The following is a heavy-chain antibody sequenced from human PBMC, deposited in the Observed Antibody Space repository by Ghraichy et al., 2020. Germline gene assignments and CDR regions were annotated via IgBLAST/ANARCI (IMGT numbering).Heavy chain of an antibody. D-gene: IGHD6-6*01. Sequence: GGSLRLSCAASEFTFSYYGMHWVRQAPAKGLEWVAIIWNDGSKKYYADSVQGRFTISRDNSKNTLSLQMNSLRAEDTALYYCARAGGSSLVDAFDIWGQGTMVTVSS. CDR3: ARAGGSSLVDAFDI. V-gene: IGHV3-33*01. CDR2: IWNDGSKK. J-gene: IGHJ3*02. CDR1: EFTFSYYG.